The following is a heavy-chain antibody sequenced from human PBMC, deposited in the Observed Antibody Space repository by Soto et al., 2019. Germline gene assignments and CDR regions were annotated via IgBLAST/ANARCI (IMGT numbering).Heavy chain of an antibody. J-gene: IGHJ4*02. Sequence: EVQLVESAGGLVQPGGSLRLSCAASGFTVSSNYMSWVRQAPGKGLEWVSVIYSGGSTYYADSVKGRFTISRHNSKNTLYLQMNSLRAEDTAVYYCARGVRHDFWSGVFDYWGQGTLVTVSS. CDR3: ARGVRHDFWSGVFDY. CDR2: IYSGGST. D-gene: IGHD3-3*01. CDR1: GFTVSSNY. V-gene: IGHV3-53*04.